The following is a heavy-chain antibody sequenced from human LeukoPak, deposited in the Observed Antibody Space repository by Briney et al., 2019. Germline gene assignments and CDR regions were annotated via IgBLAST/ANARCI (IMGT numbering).Heavy chain of an antibody. V-gene: IGHV5-51*01. Sequence: GESLKISCKGSGYSFTSYWIGWVRQMPGKGLEWMGIIYPGDSDTRYSPSFQGQVAISADKSISTAYLHWSSLKASDTAMYYCARHFARGSMTSPAGYWGQGTLVTVSS. J-gene: IGHJ4*02. D-gene: IGHD2-2*01. CDR1: GYSFTSYW. CDR3: ARHFARGSMTSPAGY. CDR2: IYPGDSDT.